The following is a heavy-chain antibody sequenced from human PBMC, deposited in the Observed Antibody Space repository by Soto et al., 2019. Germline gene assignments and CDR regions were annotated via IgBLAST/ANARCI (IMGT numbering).Heavy chain of an antibody. CDR1: GFTFSSYA. CDR3: AKGWAKLRYFDWPDY. CDR2: ISGSGGST. D-gene: IGHD3-9*01. Sequence: GGSLRLSCAASGFTFSSYAMSWVRQAPGKGLEWVSAISGSGGSTYYADSVKGRFTISRDNSKNTQYLQMNSLGAEDTAVYYCAKGWAKLRYFDWPDYWGQGTLVTVSS. J-gene: IGHJ4*02. V-gene: IGHV3-23*01.